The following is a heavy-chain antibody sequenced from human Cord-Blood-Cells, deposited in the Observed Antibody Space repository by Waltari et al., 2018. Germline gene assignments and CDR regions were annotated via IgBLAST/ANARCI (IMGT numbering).Heavy chain of an antibody. CDR2: ISGSGGST. Sequence: EVQLLESGGGLVQPGGSLRLSCAAAGFPFSSYAMSWVRQAPGKGLEWVSAISGSGGSTYYADSVKGRFTISRDNSKNTLYLQMNSLRAEDTAVYYCAKSDTDSSSWYCYRHWGQGTLVTVSS. CDR1: GFPFSSYA. V-gene: IGHV3-23*01. D-gene: IGHD6-13*01. J-gene: IGHJ1*01. CDR3: AKSDTDSSSWYCYRH.